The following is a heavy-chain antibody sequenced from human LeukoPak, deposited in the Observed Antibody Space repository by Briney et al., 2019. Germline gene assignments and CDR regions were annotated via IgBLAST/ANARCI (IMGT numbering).Heavy chain of an antibody. V-gene: IGHV3-11*04. J-gene: IGHJ4*02. CDR1: GFAFGDYY. CDR3: ARGFTAVAGFFDY. D-gene: IGHD6-19*01. CDR2: ISSSGSAT. Sequence: GGFLRLSCAASGFAFGDYYMSWIRQAPGKGLEWVSYISSSGSATFYADSVKGRFTISRDNSKNTLYLQMNSLRAEDTAVYYCARGFTAVAGFFDYWGQGTLVTVSS.